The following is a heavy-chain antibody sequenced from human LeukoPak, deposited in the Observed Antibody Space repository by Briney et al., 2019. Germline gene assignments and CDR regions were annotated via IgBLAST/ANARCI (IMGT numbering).Heavy chain of an antibody. J-gene: IGHJ4*02. D-gene: IGHD3-22*01. V-gene: IGHV1-2*02. CDR1: GYTFTGYY. Sequence: GASVKVSCKASGYTFTGYYMHWVRQAPGQGLEWMGWINPNSGGTNSAQKLQGRVTMTRDTSISTAYMDLSRLRSDDTAVYYCAREGPYYDSSGPHLREWGQGTLVTVSS. CDR3: AREGPYYDSSGPHLRE. CDR2: INPNSGGT.